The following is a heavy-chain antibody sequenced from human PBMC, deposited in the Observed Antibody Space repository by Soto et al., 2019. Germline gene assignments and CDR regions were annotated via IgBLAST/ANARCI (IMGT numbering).Heavy chain of an antibody. D-gene: IGHD2-2*01. CDR2: ISSSSSYT. Sequence: GGSLRLSCAASGFTFSDYYMSWIRQAPGKGLEWVSYISSSSSYTNYADSVKGRFTISRDNAKNSLYLQMNSLRAEDTAVYYCARDLAARGSTSLGYWGQGTLVTVSS. CDR3: ARDLAARGSTSLGY. J-gene: IGHJ4*02. V-gene: IGHV3-11*06. CDR1: GFTFSDYY.